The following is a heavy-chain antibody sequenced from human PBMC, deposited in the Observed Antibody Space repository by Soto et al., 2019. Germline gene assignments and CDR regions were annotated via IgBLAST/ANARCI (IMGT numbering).Heavy chain of an antibody. CDR1: GGSFSGFY. J-gene: IGHJ4*02. D-gene: IGHD2-8*02. V-gene: IGHV4-34*01. CDR3: ARDKITGLFDY. CDR2: INHSGST. Sequence: SQTLSLTCAVYGGSFSGFYWTWIRQPPETGLEWIGEINHSGSTNYNPSLKSRVTISVDTSKNQFSLKLTSVTAADTAVYYCARDKITGLFDYWGQGTLVTVS.